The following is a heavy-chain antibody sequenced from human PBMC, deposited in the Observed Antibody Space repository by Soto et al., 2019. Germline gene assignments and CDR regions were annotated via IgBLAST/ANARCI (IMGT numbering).Heavy chain of an antibody. CDR3: ARDELSGWFES. CDR2: ISAYNGNT. D-gene: IGHD3-10*01. Sequence: QVQLVQSGAEVKKPGASVKVSCKASGYTYKSYAINWVRQVPGQGLEWMGWISAYNGNTKYAQNYQVRVTMTTDTSTRTVYMELRSLRTDDTAVYYCARDELSGWFESWGQGTLVSVSS. J-gene: IGHJ5*01. CDR1: GYTYKSYA. V-gene: IGHV1-18*01.